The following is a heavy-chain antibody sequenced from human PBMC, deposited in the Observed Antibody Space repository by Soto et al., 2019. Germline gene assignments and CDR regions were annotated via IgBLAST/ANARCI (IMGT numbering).Heavy chain of an antibody. D-gene: IGHD3-3*01. J-gene: IGHJ6*02. V-gene: IGHV3-30*18. CDR2: ISYDGSNK. CDR1: GFTFSSYG. Sequence: GSLRLSCAASGFTFSSYGMHWVRQAPGKGLEWAAVISYDGSNKYYADSVKGRFTISRDNSKNTLYLQMNSLRAEDTAVYHCANDYDESSGMDVWGGEATVAVS. CDR3: ANDYDESSGMDV.